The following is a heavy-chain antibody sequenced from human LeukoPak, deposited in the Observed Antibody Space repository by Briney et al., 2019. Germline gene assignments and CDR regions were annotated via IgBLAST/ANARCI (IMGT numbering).Heavy chain of an antibody. V-gene: IGHV5-51*01. Sequence: GESLKISCKGSGYIFTSYWIGWVRQLPGKGREWMGIIYPGDSDTRYSPSFQGQVTISADKSITTAYLQWSSLKASDTAMYYCARRVIAVAGRDYYCMDVWGQGTTVTVSS. D-gene: IGHD6-19*01. CDR2: IYPGDSDT. CDR3: ARRVIAVAGRDYYCMDV. CDR1: GYIFTSYW. J-gene: IGHJ6*02.